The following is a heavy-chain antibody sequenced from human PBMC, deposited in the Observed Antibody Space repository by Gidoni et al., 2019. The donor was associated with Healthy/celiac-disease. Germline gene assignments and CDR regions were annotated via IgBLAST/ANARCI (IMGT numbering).Heavy chain of an antibody. V-gene: IGHV3-53*04. CDR1: GFTVSSNY. Sequence: EVQLVESGGGLVQPGGSLRLSCAASGFTVSSNYMSWVRQAPGKGLEWVSVIDSGGSTYYADSVKGRFTISRHNSKNTRYLQMNSLRAEDTAVYYCARGDRYFDWLLSGYYYYGMDVWGQGTTVTVSS. D-gene: IGHD3-9*01. J-gene: IGHJ6*02. CDR3: ARGDRYFDWLLSGYYYYGMDV. CDR2: IDSGGST.